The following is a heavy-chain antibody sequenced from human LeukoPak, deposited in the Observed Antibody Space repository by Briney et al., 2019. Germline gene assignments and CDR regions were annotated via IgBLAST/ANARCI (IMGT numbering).Heavy chain of an antibody. D-gene: IGHD2-8*02. CDR2: IKPDGSRT. V-gene: IGHV3-74*01. Sequence: GGSLRLSCAASGFTFSAYWMRWVRQAPGKGLVWVSFIKPDGSRTNYADSVKDRFIISRDNAKNTLYPQMYNLRADDTAVYYCARENYWAMDVSGQGTTVTVSS. J-gene: IGHJ6*02. CDR1: GFTFSAYW. CDR3: ARENYWAMDV.